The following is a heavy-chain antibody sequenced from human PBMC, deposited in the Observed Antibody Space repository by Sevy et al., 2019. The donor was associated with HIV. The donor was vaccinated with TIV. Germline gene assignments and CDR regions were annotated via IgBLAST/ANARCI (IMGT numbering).Heavy chain of an antibody. Sequence: GGSLRLSCSASRFTFSSYALHWVRQAPGKGLEYVSTISDNGGSTYYADSVKGSFTISRDNSKNLLYLQMSSLRAEDTAGYYCVRGGGGSGYYYNEIDYWGQGTLVTVSS. D-gene: IGHD3-10*01. J-gene: IGHJ4*02. V-gene: IGHV3-64D*06. CDR3: VRGGGGSGYYYNEIDY. CDR2: ISDNGGST. CDR1: RFTFSSYA.